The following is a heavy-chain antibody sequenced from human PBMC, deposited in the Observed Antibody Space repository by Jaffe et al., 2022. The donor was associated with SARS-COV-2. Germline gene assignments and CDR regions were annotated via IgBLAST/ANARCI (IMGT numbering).Heavy chain of an antibody. J-gene: IGHJ4*02. D-gene: IGHD5-18*01. CDR3: AKEIRYSYGLFDY. Sequence: EVQLLESGGGLVQPGGSLRLSCAASGFTFSNCAMSWVRQAPGKGLEWVSAIGSSGGSTYYADSVKGRFTISRDNSMNTLYLQMTSLRAEDTAVYYCAKEIRYSYGLFDYWGQGTLVTVSS. V-gene: IGHV3-23*01. CDR1: GFTFSNCA. CDR2: IGSSGGST.